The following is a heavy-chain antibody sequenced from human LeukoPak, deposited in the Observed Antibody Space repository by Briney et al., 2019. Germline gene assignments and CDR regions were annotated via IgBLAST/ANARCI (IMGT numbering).Heavy chain of an antibody. CDR1: GFTVSSNY. CDR3: ARATYDDSSGYSDY. Sequence: GGSLRLSCAASGFTVSSNYMSWVRQAPGKGLEWVSVIYSGGSAYYADSVKGRFTISRDNSKNTLYLQMNSLRAEDTAMYYCARATYDDSSGYSDYWGRGTLVTVSS. J-gene: IGHJ4*02. CDR2: IYSGGSA. V-gene: IGHV3-66*01. D-gene: IGHD3-22*01.